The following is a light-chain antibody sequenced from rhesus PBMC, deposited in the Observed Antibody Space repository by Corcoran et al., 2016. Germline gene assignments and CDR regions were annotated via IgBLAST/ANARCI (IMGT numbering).Light chain of an antibody. CDR1: QDISGW. CDR3: QQYDDLPRT. Sequence: DIQMTQSPSSLSASVGDKVTITCHVSQDISGWLAWYQQTPGKAPRPLIYAASSLQSGVPSRFSGSGSGTDYTLTISSLQPEDFAAYYCQQYDDLPRTFGQGTKVEIK. CDR2: AAS. J-gene: IGKJ1*01. V-gene: IGKV1-19*01.